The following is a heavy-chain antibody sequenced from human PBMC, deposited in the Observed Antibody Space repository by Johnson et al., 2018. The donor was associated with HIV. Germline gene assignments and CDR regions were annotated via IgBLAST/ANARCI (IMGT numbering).Heavy chain of an antibody. J-gene: IGHJ3*01. D-gene: IGHD3-10*01. CDR3: ARAGP. V-gene: IGHV3-30*04. CDR1: GFTFTTSA. CDR2: ISYDGSNK. Sequence: QVQLMESGGGVVQPGRSLRLSCAASGFTFTTSAMHWVRQAPGKGLEWVAVISYDGSNKYYADSVKGRFTISRDNSKNTLYLQMNSLRTEDTAVYYCARAGPWGQGTTVTVSS.